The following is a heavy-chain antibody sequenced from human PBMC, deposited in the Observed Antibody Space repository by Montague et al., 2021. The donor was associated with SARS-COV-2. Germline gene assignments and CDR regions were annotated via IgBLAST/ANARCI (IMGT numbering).Heavy chain of an antibody. CDR2: IYYNWST. J-gene: IGHJ4*02. CDR3: ARDRYSSSWYGQKYYFDY. CDR1: GGSISSCY. D-gene: IGHD6-13*01. Sequence: SETLSLTCTVSGGSISSCYWSWIRQPPGKGLEWIGYIYYNWSTNYNPSLKSRVTISVDTSKNQFSLKLSSVTDADTAVYYCARDRYSSSWYGQKYYFDYWGQGTLVTVSS. V-gene: IGHV4-59*12.